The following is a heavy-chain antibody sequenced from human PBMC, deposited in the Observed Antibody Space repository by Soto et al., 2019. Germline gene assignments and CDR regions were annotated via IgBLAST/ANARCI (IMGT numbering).Heavy chain of an antibody. Sequence: ASVKFSCKGFGYSFMKYGINWLRQAPGQGLEWVGLISPYSGYTHSAQKFHGRLTLTTDTAASTAYMELRILRSADTALYYCAREASVLIPAAQPSRFDSWGQGTLVTVSS. CDR3: AREASVLIPAAQPSRFDS. CDR1: GYSFMKYG. V-gene: IGHV1-18*01. J-gene: IGHJ4*02. D-gene: IGHD2-2*01. CDR2: ISPYSGYT.